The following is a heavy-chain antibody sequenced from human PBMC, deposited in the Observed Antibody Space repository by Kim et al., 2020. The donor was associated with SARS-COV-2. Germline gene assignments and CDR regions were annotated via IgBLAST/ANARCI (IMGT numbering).Heavy chain of an antibody. CDR3: TRLEEVGATKRGPNWFDP. Sequence: ARFTIARDDSKNTAYLQMNSLKTEDTAVYYCTRLEEVGATKRGPNWFDPWGQGTLVTVSS. J-gene: IGHJ5*02. V-gene: IGHV3-73*01. D-gene: IGHD1-26*01.